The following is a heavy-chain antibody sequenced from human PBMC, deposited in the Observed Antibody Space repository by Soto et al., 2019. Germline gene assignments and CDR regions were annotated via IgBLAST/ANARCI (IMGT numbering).Heavy chain of an antibody. J-gene: IGHJ1*01. Sequence: QVQLVQSGAEVKKPGASVKVSCKASGYTFTSYAMHWVRQAPGQRLEWMGWINAGNGNTKYSQKFQGRVTITRDTSASTAYMELSSMRSEDTDVYYCAREGYPSDYGGKPIWHWGQGTLVTVSS. CDR2: INAGNGNT. CDR1: GYTFTSYA. D-gene: IGHD4-17*01. V-gene: IGHV1-3*01. CDR3: AREGYPSDYGGKPIWH.